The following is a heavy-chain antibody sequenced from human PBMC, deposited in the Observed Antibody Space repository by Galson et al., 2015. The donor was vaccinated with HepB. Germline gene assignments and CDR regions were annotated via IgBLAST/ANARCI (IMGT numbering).Heavy chain of an antibody. CDR1: GFTFRSYW. CDR2: IKSDGSST. J-gene: IGHJ6*03. V-gene: IGHV3-74*01. CDR3: ARWPLVYYDFWRGYFRYMAV. D-gene: IGHD3-3*01. Sequence: SLRVSCAASGFTFRSYWMHWVRQAPGKGLMWVSRIKSDGSSTSYPDCVKGRFTISRDNAKTTLYLEMNSLSAEDTAVYYCARWPLVYYDFWRGYFRYMAVWGNSTTVTVSS.